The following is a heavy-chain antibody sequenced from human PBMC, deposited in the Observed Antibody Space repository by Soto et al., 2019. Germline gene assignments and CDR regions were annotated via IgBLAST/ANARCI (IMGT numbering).Heavy chain of an antibody. CDR3: PRVGSALVLGGYFDH. CDR2: INHSGST. Sequence: QVQLQQWGAGLLKPSETLSLTCAVYGGSFSGYYWSWIRQPPGKGLEWIGEINHSGSTNYNPSLKSRLTVSVDTTKNQSSLKVRSLTDSETVVYYCPRVGSALVLGGYFDHWGPGTPVTVSS. V-gene: IGHV4-34*01. CDR1: GGSFSGYY. J-gene: IGHJ4*02. D-gene: IGHD3-16*01.